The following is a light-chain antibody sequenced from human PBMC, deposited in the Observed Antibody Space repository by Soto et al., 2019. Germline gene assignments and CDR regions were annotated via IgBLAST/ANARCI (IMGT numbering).Light chain of an antibody. CDR2: AAS. Sequence: AVRMTQSPSSFSASTGDRVTITCRASQGISSYLAWYQQKPGKAPKLLIYAASTLQSGVPSRFSGTGSETDVTRTISCLQSEDFATYYWQQYYSYPLTVGGGTKVEIK. CDR1: QGISSY. V-gene: IGKV1-8*01. CDR3: QQYYSYPLT. J-gene: IGKJ4*01.